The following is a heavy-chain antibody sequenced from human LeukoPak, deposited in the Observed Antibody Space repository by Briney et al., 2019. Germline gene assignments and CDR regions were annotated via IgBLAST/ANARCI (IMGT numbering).Heavy chain of an antibody. J-gene: IGHJ6*03. D-gene: IGHD4-17*01. CDR1: GDTFTSYD. CDR2: MNPNSGNT. V-gene: IGHV1-8*03. CDR3: ARGPGYGDYTFYYYYYYMDV. Sequence: ASVKVSCKASGDTFTSYDINWVRQATGQGLEWMGWMNPNSGNTGYAQKFQGRVTITRNTSISTAYMELSSLRSEDTAVYYCARGPGYGDYTFYYYYYYMDVWGKGTTVTVSS.